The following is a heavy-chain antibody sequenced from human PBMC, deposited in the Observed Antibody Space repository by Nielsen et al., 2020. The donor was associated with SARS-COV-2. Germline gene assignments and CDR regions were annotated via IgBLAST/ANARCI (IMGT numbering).Heavy chain of an antibody. Sequence: GESLKISCAASGFTFSSYWMSWVRQAPGKGLEWVANIKQDGSEKYYVDSVKGRFTIFRDNAKNSLYLQMNSLRAEDTAVYYCARDRKRWDYWGQGTLVTVSS. J-gene: IGHJ4*02. CDR2: IKQDGSEK. CDR1: GFTFSSYW. D-gene: IGHD4-23*01. CDR3: ARDRKRWDY. V-gene: IGHV3-7*01.